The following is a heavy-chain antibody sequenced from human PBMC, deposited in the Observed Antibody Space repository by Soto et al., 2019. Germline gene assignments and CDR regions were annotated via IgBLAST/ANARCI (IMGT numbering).Heavy chain of an antibody. J-gene: IGHJ4*02. Sequence: SSETLSLTCTVSGGSISSHYWSWIRQPPGKGLEWIGYIYYSGSTNYNPSLKIPVTISVDTSKNQFSLKLSSVTAADTAVYYCARQRRDGYNYDYWGQGTLVTVSS. D-gene: IGHD5-12*01. V-gene: IGHV4-59*11. CDR2: IYYSGST. CDR1: GGSISSHY. CDR3: ARQRRDGYNYDY.